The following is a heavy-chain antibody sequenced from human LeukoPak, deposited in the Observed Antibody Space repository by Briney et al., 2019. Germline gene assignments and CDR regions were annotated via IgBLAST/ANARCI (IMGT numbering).Heavy chain of an antibody. J-gene: IGHJ4*02. CDR3: ARDPAGF. CDR2: IQSNGGSE. D-gene: IGHD3-10*01. V-gene: IGHV3-30*02. Sequence: GKGLEWVAFIQSNGGSEFYVDSVKGRFTISRDNSKNTVYLQMSSLRVEDTAVYYCARDPAGFWGQGTLVTVSS.